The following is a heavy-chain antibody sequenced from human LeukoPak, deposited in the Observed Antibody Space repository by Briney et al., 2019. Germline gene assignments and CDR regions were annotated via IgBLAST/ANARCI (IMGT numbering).Heavy chain of an antibody. Sequence: GASVKVSCKASGYTFTSYAMHWVRQAPGQRLEWMGWINAGNGNTEYSQKFQGRDTITRDTSASTDYMELSSLRSEDTVVYYCARGGYDSSGSYDYWGQGTLVTVSS. V-gene: IGHV1-3*01. D-gene: IGHD3-22*01. J-gene: IGHJ4*02. CDR2: INAGNGNT. CDR3: ARGGYDSSGSYDY. CDR1: GYTFTSYA.